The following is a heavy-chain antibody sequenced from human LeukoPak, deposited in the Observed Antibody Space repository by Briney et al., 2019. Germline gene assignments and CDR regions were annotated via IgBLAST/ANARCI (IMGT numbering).Heavy chain of an antibody. Sequence: GGSLRLSCAASGFTFSSYAMSWVRQAPGKGLEWVSAISGSGGSTYYADSVKGRFTISRDNSKNTLYLQMNSLRAEDTAVYYCXKEXNQAVAGXLXYWGQGTXVTVS. CDR1: GFTFSSYA. D-gene: IGHD6-19*01. V-gene: IGHV3-23*01. J-gene: IGHJ4*02. CDR2: ISGSGGST. CDR3: XKEXNQAVAGXLXY.